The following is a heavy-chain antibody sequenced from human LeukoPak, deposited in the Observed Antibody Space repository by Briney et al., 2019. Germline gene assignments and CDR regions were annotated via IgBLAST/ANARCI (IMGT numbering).Heavy chain of an antibody. V-gene: IGHV3-23*01. D-gene: IGHD3-3*01. CDR2: ISGSGGDT. CDR3: AKVFFAERLTTIFDL. Sequence: GGSLRLSCAASRFTFSSYAMCWVRQAPGKGLDWVSGISGSGGDTFYPVSVNGRFTISRDNSKNTLYLQMNSLRAEDTAVYYCAKVFFAERLTTIFDLWGQGTLVTVSS. J-gene: IGHJ4*02. CDR1: RFTFSSYA.